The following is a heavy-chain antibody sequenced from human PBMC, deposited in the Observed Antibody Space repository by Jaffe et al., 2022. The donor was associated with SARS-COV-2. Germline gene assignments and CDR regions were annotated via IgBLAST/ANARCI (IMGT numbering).Heavy chain of an antibody. Sequence: EVQLVESGGGLVQPGGSLRLSCGASGFTFSRYWMHWVRQAPGKGLVWVSRIDSDGTITTYADSVKGRFTISRDNAKNTLYLQMNSLRAEDTAVYYCARATGDLLDWYFDLWGRGTLVTVSS. J-gene: IGHJ2*01. CDR3: ARATGDLLDWYFDL. D-gene: IGHD3-10*01. V-gene: IGHV3-74*01. CDR2: IDSDGTIT. CDR1: GFTFSRYW.